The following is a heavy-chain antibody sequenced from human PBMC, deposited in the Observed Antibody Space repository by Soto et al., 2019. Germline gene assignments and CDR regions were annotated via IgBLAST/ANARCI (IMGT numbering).Heavy chain of an antibody. J-gene: IGHJ6*02. V-gene: IGHV5-10-1*01. CDR1: GYRLTSYW. CDR2: IDPSDSYT. Sequence: GEALKISCKGSGYRLTSYWVSWGRQMPGKGLEWVGRIDPSDSYTNYSPSFQGHVTLSADKSISTAYLQWSSLKASDTAMYYCAPSTSYYYYGMDVWGQGTTVTVSS. CDR3: APSTSYYYYGMDV. D-gene: IGHD4-17*01.